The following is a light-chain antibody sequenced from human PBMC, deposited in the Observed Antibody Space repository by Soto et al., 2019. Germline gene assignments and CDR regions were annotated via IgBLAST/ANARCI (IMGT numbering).Light chain of an antibody. V-gene: IGKV1-5*01. Sequence: DIQMTQSPSTLSASVGDRVTITCRASQTITSWLAWYQQKPGKAPKVLIYDASSLEIGVPSRFSGSGSGTEFTLTISSLRPDDFATYYCQQHNSSPWTFGQGTRLEIK. CDR1: QTITSW. CDR3: QQHNSSPWT. J-gene: IGKJ1*01. CDR2: DAS.